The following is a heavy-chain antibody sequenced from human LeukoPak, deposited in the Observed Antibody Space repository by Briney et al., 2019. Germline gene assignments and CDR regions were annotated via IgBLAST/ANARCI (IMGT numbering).Heavy chain of an antibody. Sequence: PSETLSLTCTVSGGSISSSSYYWGWIRQPPGKGLEWTGSIYYSGSTYYNPSLKSRVTISVDTSKNQFSLKLSSVTAADTAVYYCASDNWNDGDYWGQGTLVTVSS. V-gene: IGHV4-39*01. CDR1: GGSISSSSYY. D-gene: IGHD1-20*01. CDR3: ASDNWNDGDY. CDR2: IYYSGST. J-gene: IGHJ4*02.